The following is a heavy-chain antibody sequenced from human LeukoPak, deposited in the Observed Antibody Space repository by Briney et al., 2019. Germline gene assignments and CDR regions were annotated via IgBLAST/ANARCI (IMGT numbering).Heavy chain of an antibody. V-gene: IGHV3-20*01. CDR1: GFTFDDYG. J-gene: IGHJ4*02. Sequence: GGSLRLSCAASGFTFDDYGMSWVRHAPGKGLEWVSGINWNGGSTGYADSVKGRFTISRDNAKNSLYLQMNSLRAEDTALYHCARVSAGYYYDSSGYYPLFDYWGQGTLVTVSS. CDR3: ARVSAGYYYDSSGYYPLFDY. CDR2: INWNGGST. D-gene: IGHD3-22*01.